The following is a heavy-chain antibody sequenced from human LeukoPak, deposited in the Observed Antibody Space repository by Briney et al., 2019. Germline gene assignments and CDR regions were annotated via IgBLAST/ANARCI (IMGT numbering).Heavy chain of an antibody. CDR2: INPSGGST. D-gene: IGHD3-10*01. CDR1: GYTFTSYY. CDR3: ARDARVLWFGELFHYYMDV. V-gene: IGHV1-46*01. Sequence: ASVKVSCKASGYTFTSYYMHWVRQAPGQGLEWMGIINPSGGSTSYAQKFQGRVTMTRDMSTSTVYMELSSLRSEDTAVYYCARDARVLWFGELFHYYMDVWGKGTTVTVSS. J-gene: IGHJ6*03.